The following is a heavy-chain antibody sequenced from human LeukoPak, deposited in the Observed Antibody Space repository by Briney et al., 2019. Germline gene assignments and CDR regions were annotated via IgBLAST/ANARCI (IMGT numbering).Heavy chain of an antibody. J-gene: IGHJ5*02. CDR1: GFTLSRYL. CDR3: ASSSGGFNWFDP. V-gene: IGHV3-74*01. Sequence: VGSLRLSCAASGFTLSRYLMHWVRQAPGKGLVWVSRIYSDGSSTTYADSVKGRFTISRDNAKNTLYLQMNSLRVEDTAVYYCASSSGGFNWFDPWGQGTLVTVSS. D-gene: IGHD3-22*01. CDR2: IYSDGSST.